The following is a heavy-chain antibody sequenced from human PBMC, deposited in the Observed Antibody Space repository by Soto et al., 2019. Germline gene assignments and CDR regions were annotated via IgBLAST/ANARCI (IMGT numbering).Heavy chain of an antibody. CDR3: VRDGTLEVGSASPI. J-gene: IGHJ3*02. D-gene: IGHD1-1*01. Sequence: SRISKKQGKGLEWIAYLHYTGRANYNPSLKSRVTTSVDTSKNQFSLELSPVTAADTAVYYCVRDGTLEVGSASPIRRHRTTVPVS. CDR2: LHYTGRA. V-gene: IGHV4-59*01.